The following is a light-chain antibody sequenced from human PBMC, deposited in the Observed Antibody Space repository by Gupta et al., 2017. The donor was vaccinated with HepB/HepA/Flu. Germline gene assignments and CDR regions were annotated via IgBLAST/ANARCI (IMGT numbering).Light chain of an antibody. CDR1: KLGNKY. Sequence: SYELTQPPSVSVSPGQTASITCSGDKLGNKYACWYQQNPGQSPVLVIYQDTKRPSGIPERFSGSNSGNTATLTISGTQPMDEADYYCQAWDNSIVVFGGGTKLTVL. V-gene: IGLV3-1*01. CDR2: QDT. CDR3: QAWDNSIVV. J-gene: IGLJ2*01.